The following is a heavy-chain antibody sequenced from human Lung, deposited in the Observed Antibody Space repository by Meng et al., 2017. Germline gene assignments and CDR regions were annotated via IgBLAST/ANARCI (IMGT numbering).Heavy chain of an antibody. V-gene: IGHV3-74*03. Sequence: VRLWVVGGGHVQPGGSLVLACEASGFTFRRYWMHWVRQAPGKGLVWVSRIRGDGGSIVYADSVKGRFTISRDNAKNTLFLQMNSLRAEDTAVYYCARESGYFEYWGQGILVTVSS. CDR3: ARESGYFEY. CDR2: IRGDGGSI. J-gene: IGHJ4*02. CDR1: GFTFRRYW.